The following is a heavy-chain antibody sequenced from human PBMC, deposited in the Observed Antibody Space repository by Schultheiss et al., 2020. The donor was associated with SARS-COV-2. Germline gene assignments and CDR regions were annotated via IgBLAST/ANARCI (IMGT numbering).Heavy chain of an antibody. J-gene: IGHJ4*02. Sequence: GGSLRLSCAASGFTFDDYAMHWVRQAPGKGLEWVSGISWNSGSIGYADSVKGRFTISRDNAKNSLYLQMNSLRAEDTAVYYCAKAGAATMDYWGQGTLVTVSS. CDR2: ISWNSGSI. D-gene: IGHD5-12*01. CDR1: GFTFDDYA. V-gene: IGHV3-9*01. CDR3: AKAGAATMDY.